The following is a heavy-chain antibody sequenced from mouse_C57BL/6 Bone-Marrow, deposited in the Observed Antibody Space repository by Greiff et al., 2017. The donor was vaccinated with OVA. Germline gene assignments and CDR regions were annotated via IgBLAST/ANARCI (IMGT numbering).Heavy chain of an antibody. CDR1: GYTFTSYW. CDR2: IYPSDSET. J-gene: IGHJ3*01. D-gene: IGHD2-4*01. V-gene: IGHV1-61*01. CDR3: ARDDYDGAWFAY. Sequence: QVQLQQPGAELVRPGSSVKLSCKASGYTFTSYWMDWVKQRPGQGLEWIGNIYPSDSETHYNQKFKDKATLPVDKSSSTAYMQLSSLTSEDSAVYYCARDDYDGAWFAYWGQGTLVTVSA.